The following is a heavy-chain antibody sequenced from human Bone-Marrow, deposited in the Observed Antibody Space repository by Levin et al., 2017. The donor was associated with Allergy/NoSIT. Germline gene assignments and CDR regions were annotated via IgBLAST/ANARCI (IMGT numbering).Heavy chain of an antibody. D-gene: IGHD3-10*01. CDR2: IHYTGST. Sequence: TGGSLRLSCTVSGGSMSSYYWTWIRQPPGKGLEYIGYIHYTGSTNYNPSLKSRVTISLDTSKNQFSLRLRSVTAADTAVYYCARDYVGSGSYYPGRGYHYYMDVWGRGTTVTVSS. V-gene: IGHV4-59*01. CDR3: ARDYVGSGSYYPGRGYHYYMDV. J-gene: IGHJ6*03. CDR1: GGSMSSYY.